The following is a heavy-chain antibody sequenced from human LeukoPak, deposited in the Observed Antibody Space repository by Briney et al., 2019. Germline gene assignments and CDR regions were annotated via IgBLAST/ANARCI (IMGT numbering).Heavy chain of an antibody. CDR1: GASISSSDYY. CDR2: FYHSGST. Sequence: SETLSLTCTISGASISSSDYYWGWIRQPPGKGLEWIGNFYHSGSTYYNPSLKSRVTISVDTSKNQCSLRLSSVTAADTAVCYCARLRGATVAHNWFDPWGQGTLVTVSS. V-gene: IGHV4-39*07. J-gene: IGHJ5*02. D-gene: IGHD6-19*01. CDR3: ARLRGATVAHNWFDP.